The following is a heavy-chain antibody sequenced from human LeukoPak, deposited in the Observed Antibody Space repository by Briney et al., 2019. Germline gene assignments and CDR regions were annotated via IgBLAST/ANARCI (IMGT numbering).Heavy chain of an antibody. CDR1: GYTFTSYG. D-gene: IGHD2-2*01. CDR2: ISACNGNT. J-gene: IGHJ4*02. V-gene: IGHV1-18*04. CDR3: AREYCSSTSCYAIDY. Sequence: GASVKVSCKASGYTFTSYGISWVRQAPGQGLEWMGWISACNGNTNYAQKLQGRVTMTTDTSTSTAYMELRSLRSDDTAVYYCAREYCSSTSCYAIDYWGQGTLVTVSS.